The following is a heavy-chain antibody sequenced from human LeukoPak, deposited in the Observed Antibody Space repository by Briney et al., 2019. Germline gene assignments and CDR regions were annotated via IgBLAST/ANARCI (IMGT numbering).Heavy chain of an antibody. J-gene: IGHJ4*02. V-gene: IGHV4-31*03. CDR3: ARVRDYYDSSGYSFDY. CDR2: IYYSGST. CDR1: GGSISSGGYY. Sequence: PSQTLSLTCTVSGGSISSGGYYWSWIRQHPGKGLEWIGYIYYSGSTYYNPSLKSRVTISVDTFTNQFSLKLSCVTGPDTTVYYCARVRDYYDSSGYSFDYWGQGTLVTVSS. D-gene: IGHD3-22*01.